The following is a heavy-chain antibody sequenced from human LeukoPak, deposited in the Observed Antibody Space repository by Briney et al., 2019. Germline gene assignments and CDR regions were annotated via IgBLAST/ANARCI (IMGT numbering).Heavy chain of an antibody. J-gene: IGHJ6*02. CDR2: IRSKAYGATT. D-gene: IGHD3-10*01. CDR3: SRGPILLWIHNGMDV. Sequence: SGGSLRLSCAASGFTFSSYAMSWVRQAPGKGLEWVGFIRSKAYGATTEYAASVKGRFTISRDDSKGIAYLQMDNLKTEDTALYYCSRGPILLWIHNGMDVWGQGTTVTVSS. V-gene: IGHV3-49*04. CDR1: GFTFSSYA.